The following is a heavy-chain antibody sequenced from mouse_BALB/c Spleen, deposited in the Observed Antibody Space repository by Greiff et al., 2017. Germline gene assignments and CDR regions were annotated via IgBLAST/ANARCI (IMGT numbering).Heavy chain of an antibody. J-gene: IGHJ2*01. D-gene: IGHD2-1*01. CDR2: IWAGGST. CDR3: ARGGYGNYRYFDY. V-gene: IGHV2-9*02. CDR1: GFYLTSYG. Sequence: VQLQQSGPGLVAPSQSLSITCTVSGFYLTSYGVHWVRQPPGKGLEWLGVIWAGGSTNYNSALMSRLSISKDNSKSQVFLKMNSLQTDDTAMYYCARGGYGNYRYFDYWGQGTTLTVSS.